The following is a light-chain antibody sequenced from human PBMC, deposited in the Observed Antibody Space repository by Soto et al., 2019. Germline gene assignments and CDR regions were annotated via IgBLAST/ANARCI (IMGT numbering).Light chain of an antibody. Sequence: EIVMTQSPATLSVSPGEGATLSCRASQSVTTNLAWYQQQPGQAPRLLIYGASTRATGIPARFSGSGSGTEFTLTISSLQSEDFAIYYCQQYNKWPSGTFGQGTRLEI. CDR1: QSVTTN. CDR2: GAS. CDR3: QQYNKWPSGT. V-gene: IGKV3-15*01. J-gene: IGKJ5*01.